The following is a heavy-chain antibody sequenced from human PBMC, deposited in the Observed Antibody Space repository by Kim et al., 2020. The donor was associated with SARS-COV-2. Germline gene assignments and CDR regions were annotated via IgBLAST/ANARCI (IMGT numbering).Heavy chain of an antibody. V-gene: IGHV3-33*01. J-gene: IGHJ5*02. CDR3: ARGRSSSWWFDP. Sequence: YADSVKGRFTISRDNSKNTLYLQMNSLGAEDAAGYYCARGRSSSWWFDPWGQGTLVTVSS. D-gene: IGHD6-13*01.